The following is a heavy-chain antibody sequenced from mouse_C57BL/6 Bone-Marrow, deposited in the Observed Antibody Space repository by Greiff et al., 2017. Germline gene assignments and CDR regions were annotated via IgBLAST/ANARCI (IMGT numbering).Heavy chain of an antibody. Sequence: EVMLVESGGDLVKPGGSLKLSCAASGFTFSSYGMSWVRQTPDKRLEWVATISSGGSYTYYPDSVKGRFTISRDNAKNTLYLQMSSLKSEDTAMYYCARLYDGYSYYFDYWGQGTTLTVSS. CDR1: GFTFSSYG. CDR2: ISSGGSYT. J-gene: IGHJ2*01. CDR3: ARLYDGYSYYFDY. D-gene: IGHD2-3*01. V-gene: IGHV5-6*01.